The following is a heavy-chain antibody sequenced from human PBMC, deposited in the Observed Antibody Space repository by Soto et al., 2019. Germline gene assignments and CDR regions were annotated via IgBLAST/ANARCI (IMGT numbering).Heavy chain of an antibody. J-gene: IGHJ3*02. Sequence: SESLALTWTVSGDSMSSSGYYWGWISQPPGKGLEWIGSFHYSGSSYYNPSLKSRVTISVDTPKNQFSLKLSSVTAADTAVYYCARGRLTWIDAFDISGQGTMVTV. CDR3: ARGRLTWIDAFDI. CDR1: GDSMSSSGYY. D-gene: IGHD5-12*01. CDR2: FHYSGSS. V-gene: IGHV4-39*07.